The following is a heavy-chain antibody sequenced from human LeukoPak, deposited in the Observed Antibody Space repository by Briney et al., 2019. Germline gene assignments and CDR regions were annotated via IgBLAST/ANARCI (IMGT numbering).Heavy chain of an antibody. V-gene: IGHV3-21*01. CDR3: ASGPPEPLWMDY. J-gene: IGHJ4*02. D-gene: IGHD5-12*01. CDR2: ISSSSSYI. Sequence: GGSLRLSCAASGFTFSSYSMNWVRQAPGKGLEWVSSISSSSSYIYYADSVKGRFTISRDNAKNSLYLQMNSLRAEDTAVYYCASGPPEPLWMDYWGQGTLVTVSS. CDR1: GFTFSSYS.